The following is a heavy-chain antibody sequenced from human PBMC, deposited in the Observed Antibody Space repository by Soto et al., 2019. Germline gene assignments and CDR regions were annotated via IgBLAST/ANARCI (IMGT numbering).Heavy chain of an antibody. CDR3: ARGDYYDSSGPFSDAFDI. V-gene: IGHV3-7*04. Sequence: EVRLVESGGGLVQPGGSLRLSCAASGFTFSSYWMSWVRQAPGKGLEWVANVKQDGTEKWYVDSVKGRFTISRDNAKNSLYLQMNSLRAEDTAVYYCARGDYYDSSGPFSDAFDIWGQGTMVTVSS. CDR1: GFTFSSYW. CDR2: VKQDGTEK. D-gene: IGHD3-22*01. J-gene: IGHJ3*02.